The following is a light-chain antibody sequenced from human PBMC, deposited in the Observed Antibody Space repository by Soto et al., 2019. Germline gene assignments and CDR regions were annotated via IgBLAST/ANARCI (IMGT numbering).Light chain of an antibody. J-gene: IGLJ2*01. V-gene: IGLV2-14*01. Sequence: QSGLTQPASVSGSPGQSITISCTGTSSDVGGYSYVSWYQQHPGKTPKLMIYEVSNRPSGVSHRFSGSKSGNTASLTISGLQTEDEADYYCSSFSSITREVFGGGTKVTVL. CDR2: EVS. CDR3: SSFSSITREV. CDR1: SSDVGGYSY.